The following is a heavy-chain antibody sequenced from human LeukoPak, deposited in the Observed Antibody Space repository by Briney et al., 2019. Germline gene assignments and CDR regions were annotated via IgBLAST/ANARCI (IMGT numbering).Heavy chain of an antibody. CDR2: INPNSGGT. J-gene: IGHJ5*02. V-gene: IGHV1-2*02. D-gene: IGHD6-13*01. CDR1: GYTFTGYY. Sequence: ASVKVSCKASGYTFTGYYMHWVRQAAGQGLEWMGWINPNSGGTNYAQKFQGRVTMTTDTSISTAYMEMSRLRSDDTAVYYCATSGTNCKYGWNNWFDPWGKETLVTVSS. CDR3: ATSGTNCKYGWNNWFDP.